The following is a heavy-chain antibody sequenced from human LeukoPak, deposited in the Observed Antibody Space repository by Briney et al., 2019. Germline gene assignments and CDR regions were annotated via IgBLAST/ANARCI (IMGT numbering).Heavy chain of an antibody. D-gene: IGHD3-22*01. J-gene: IGHJ5*02. CDR2: IRSSGSAM. V-gene: IGHV3-11*04. Sequence: GGSLRLSCTASGFTFSDYYMSWIRQAPGKGLEWVSNIRSSGSAMYYADSVKGRFTISRDNAQNSLYLQMNSLGVEDTAVYYCARAPGGYYDSSGHFGYWLDPWGQGTLVTVPS. CDR3: ARAPGGYYDSSGHFGYWLDP. CDR1: GFTFSDYY.